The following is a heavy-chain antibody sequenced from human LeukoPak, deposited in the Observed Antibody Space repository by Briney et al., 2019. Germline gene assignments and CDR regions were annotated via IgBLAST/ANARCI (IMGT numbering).Heavy chain of an antibody. CDR3: ARELREHGVFDI. V-gene: IGHV3-53*01. CDR2: IYSDGRT. CDR1: GFTVSRNY. Sequence: GGSLRLSCAASGFTVSRNYMSWVRQAPGKGLEWVSEIYSDGRTYYGASVKGRFSISRDSPKNTVHLQMNSLRAEDTAVYYCARELREHGVFDIWGQGTMVTVSS. J-gene: IGHJ3*02. D-gene: IGHD1-26*01.